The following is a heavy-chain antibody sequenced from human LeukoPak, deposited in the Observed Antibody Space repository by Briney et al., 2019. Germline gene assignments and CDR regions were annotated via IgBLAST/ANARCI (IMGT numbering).Heavy chain of an antibody. CDR3: ARDKGIAVAGTDRIYYYYYGMDV. D-gene: IGHD6-19*01. J-gene: IGHJ6*04. CDR1: GFTFGSYG. CDR2: IWYDGSNK. V-gene: IGHV3-33*01. Sequence: GRSLRLSCAASGFTFGSYGMHWVRQAPGKGLEWVAVIWYDGSNKYYADSVKGRFTISRDNSKNTLYLQMNSLRAEDTAVYYCARDKGIAVAGTDRIYYYYYGMDVWGKGTTVTVSS.